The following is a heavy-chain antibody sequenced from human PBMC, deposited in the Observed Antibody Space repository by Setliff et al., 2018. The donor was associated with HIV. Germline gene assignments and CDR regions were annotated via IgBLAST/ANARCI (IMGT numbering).Heavy chain of an antibody. Sequence: SETLSLTCTVSGGSVSGYYWSWIRQSPGKGLEWIAYIYNSESTNYNPSFKSRVTISVDTSKNQFSLKLSSVTAADTAVYYCAVSGYWEYFHDWGQGTLVTVSS. CDR2: IYNSEST. CDR1: GGSVSGYY. V-gene: IGHV4-59*02. J-gene: IGHJ1*01. D-gene: IGHD2-15*01. CDR3: AVSGYWEYFHD.